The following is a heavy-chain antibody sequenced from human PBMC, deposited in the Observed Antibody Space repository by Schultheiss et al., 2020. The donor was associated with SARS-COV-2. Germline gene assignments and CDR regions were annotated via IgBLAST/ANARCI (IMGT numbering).Heavy chain of an antibody. J-gene: IGHJ4*02. CDR2: IYYSGST. CDR3: ARGPYYYGSGSYSYYFDY. V-gene: IGHV4-39*07. D-gene: IGHD3-10*01. CDR1: GGSISSGGYY. Sequence: SETLSLTCTVSGGSISSGGYYWGWIRQPPGKGLEWIGSIYYSGSTNYNPSLKSRVTISVDTSKNQFSLKLSSVTAADTAVYYCARGPYYYGSGSYSYYFDYWGQGTLVTVSS.